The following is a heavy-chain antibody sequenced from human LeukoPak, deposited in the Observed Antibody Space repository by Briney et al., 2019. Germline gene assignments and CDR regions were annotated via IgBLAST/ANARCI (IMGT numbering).Heavy chain of an antibody. CDR1: GFTFSSYA. V-gene: IGHV3-30*04. CDR3: ARKNGLDY. Sequence: GGSLRLSCAASGFTFSSYAMHWVRQAPGKGLEWVAVISYDGSNKYYADSVEGRFTISRDNSKNTLYLQMNSLRAEDTAVYYCARKNGLDYWGQGTLVTVSS. J-gene: IGHJ4*02. CDR2: ISYDGSNK.